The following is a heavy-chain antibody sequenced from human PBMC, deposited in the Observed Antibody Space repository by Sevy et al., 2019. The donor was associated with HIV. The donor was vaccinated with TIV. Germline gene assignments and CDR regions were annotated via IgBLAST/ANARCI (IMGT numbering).Heavy chain of an antibody. V-gene: IGHV3-21*01. J-gene: IGHJ4*02. CDR2: ISSSSSYI. CDR1: GFTFSSYS. CDR3: AGDRGDDYGDYVDY. D-gene: IGHD4-17*01. Sequence: GGSLRLSCAASGFTFSSYSMNWVRQAPGKGLEWVSSISSSSSYIYYADSVKGRFTISRDNAKNSLYLQMNSLRAEDTAVYYCAGDRGDDYGDYVDYWGQGTLVTVSS.